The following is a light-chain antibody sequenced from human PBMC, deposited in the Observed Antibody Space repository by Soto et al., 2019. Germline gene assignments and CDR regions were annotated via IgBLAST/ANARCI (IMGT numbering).Light chain of an antibody. V-gene: IGLV2-14*01. CDR2: EVN. CDR3: SSYASSSSVVFGGSVV. J-gene: IGLJ2*01. CDR1: SSDVGGYNY. Sequence: QSALTQPASVSGSPGQSITISCTGSSSDVGGYNYVSWYQHHPGKAPKLIIYEVNNRPSGVSNRFSGSKSGSTASLTISGLQAEDEADYYCSSYASSSSVVFGGSVVFGGGTKLTVL.